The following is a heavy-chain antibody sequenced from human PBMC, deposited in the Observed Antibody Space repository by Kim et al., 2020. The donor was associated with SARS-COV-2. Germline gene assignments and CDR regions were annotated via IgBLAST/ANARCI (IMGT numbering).Heavy chain of an antibody. CDR3: ARELYGDYSDRLDYFYYGMDV. Sequence: GGSLRLSCAASGFTFSSYGMHWVRQAPGKGLEWVAVIWYDGSNKYYADSVKGRFTISRDNSKNTLYLQMNSLRAEDTAVYYCARELYGDYSDRLDYFYYGMDVWGQGTTVTVSS. V-gene: IGHV3-33*01. CDR2: IWYDGSNK. CDR1: GFTFSSYG. D-gene: IGHD4-17*01. J-gene: IGHJ6*02.